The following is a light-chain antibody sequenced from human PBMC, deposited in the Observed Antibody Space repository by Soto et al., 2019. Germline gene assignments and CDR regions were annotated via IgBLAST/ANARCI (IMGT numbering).Light chain of an antibody. J-gene: IGKJ4*01. V-gene: IGKV3-20*01. CDR2: GAS. CDR1: QSVSSN. Sequence: VMTQSPATLSVSPGERATLSCRASQSVSSNLAWYQQKPGQAPRLLSYGASSRATGIPDRFSGSGSGTEFTLTISRLEPEDFAVYYCQQYGSSLLTFGEGTKVDIK. CDR3: QQYGSSLLT.